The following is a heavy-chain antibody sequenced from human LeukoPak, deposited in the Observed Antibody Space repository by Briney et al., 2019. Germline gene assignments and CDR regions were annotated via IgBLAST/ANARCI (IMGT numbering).Heavy chain of an antibody. J-gene: IGHJ5*02. Sequence: SETLSLTCTVSGGSISSGGYYWSWIRQHPGKGLEWIGYIYHNGKTCYNPSLKSRVTISVDTSKKQFSLKLSSVTAADTAVYYCASSSSWYFPYWFDPWGQGTLVTVSS. CDR1: GGSISSGGYY. CDR2: IYHNGKT. CDR3: ASSSSWYFPYWFDP. V-gene: IGHV4-31*03. D-gene: IGHD6-13*01.